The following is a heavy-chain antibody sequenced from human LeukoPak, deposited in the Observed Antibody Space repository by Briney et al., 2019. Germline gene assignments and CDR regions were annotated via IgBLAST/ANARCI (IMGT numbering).Heavy chain of an antibody. J-gene: IGHJ6*02. CDR3: ARGYYYDSSGYRRYYGMDV. Sequence: SETLSLTCTVSGGSVTSGNHYWSWIRQPPGKGLEWIGYIYYSGSTYYNPSLKSRVTISVDRSKNQFSLKLSSVTAADTAVYYCARGYYYDSSGYRRYYGMDVWGQGTTVTVSS. CDR2: IYYSGST. V-gene: IGHV4-61*01. D-gene: IGHD3-22*01. CDR1: GGSVTSGNHY.